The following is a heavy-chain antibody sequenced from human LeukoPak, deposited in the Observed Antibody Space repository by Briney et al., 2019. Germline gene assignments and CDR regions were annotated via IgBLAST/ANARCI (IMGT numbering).Heavy chain of an antibody. V-gene: IGHV1-2*02. CDR1: GYTFTGYY. CDR2: INPNSGGT. J-gene: IGHJ5*02. CDR3: ARGGYDFWSGYSPYNWFDP. D-gene: IGHD3-3*01. Sequence: ASVKVSCKASGYTFTGYYMHWVRQAPGQGLEWMGWINPNSGGTNYAQKFQGRVTMTRDTSISTAYMELSRLRSDETAVYYCARGGYDFWSGYSPYNWFDPWGQGTLVTVSS.